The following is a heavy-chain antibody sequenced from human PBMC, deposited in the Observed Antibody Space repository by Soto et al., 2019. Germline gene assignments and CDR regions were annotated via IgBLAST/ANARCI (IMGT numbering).Heavy chain of an antibody. CDR3: AREAYSGYDLANYFDY. CDR2: TYYRSKWYN. Sequence: SQTLSLTCAISGDSVSSNSAAWNWIRQSPSRGLEWLGRTYYRSKWYNDYAVSVKSRITINPDTSKNQFSLQLNSVTPEDTAVYYCAREAYSGYDLANYFDYWGQGTLVTVSS. J-gene: IGHJ4*02. CDR1: GDSVSSNSAA. V-gene: IGHV6-1*01. D-gene: IGHD5-12*01.